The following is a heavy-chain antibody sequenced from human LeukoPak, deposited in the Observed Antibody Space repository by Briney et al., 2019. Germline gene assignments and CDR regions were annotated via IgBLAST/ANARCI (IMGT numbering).Heavy chain of an antibody. J-gene: IGHJ4*02. V-gene: IGHV4-59*12. CDR1: GGSISSYY. CDR2: IYYSGST. CDR3: ARVIDGWYEDY. D-gene: IGHD6-19*01. Sequence: SETLSLTCTVSGGSISSYYWSWIRQPPGKGLEWIGYIYYSGSTNYNPSLKSRVTISVDTSKNQFSLKLSSVTAADTAVYYCARVIDGWYEDYWGQGTLATVSS.